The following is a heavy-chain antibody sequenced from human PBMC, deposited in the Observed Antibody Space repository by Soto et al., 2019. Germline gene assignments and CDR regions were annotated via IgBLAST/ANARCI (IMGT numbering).Heavy chain of an antibody. J-gene: IGHJ4*02. CDR3: AKGRRNTF. V-gene: IGHV1-46*01. D-gene: IGHD3-10*01. Sequence: QVQLLQSGAEVKKPGASVKISCKASGYTFSFDYLSWVRRAPGQGLQWMGKINPDGGATTYAQSFQGRVSITSHASTGTVYIELSSLTSDDTAVYYCAKGRRNTFWGQGTLVSVSS. CDR2: INPDGGAT. CDR1: GYTFSFDY.